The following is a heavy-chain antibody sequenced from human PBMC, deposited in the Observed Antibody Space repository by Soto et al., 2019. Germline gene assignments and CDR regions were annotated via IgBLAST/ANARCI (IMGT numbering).Heavy chain of an antibody. Sequence: PGGSLRLSCAASGFTFRNYGIHWVRQAPGKGLEWVSDIRFNRSTEYYADSVKGRVTISRDNAKNTLYLQMNSLRDEDTAVYYCARDHSHIVLVPAASGGGGMDVWGQGTTVTVSS. J-gene: IGHJ6*02. D-gene: IGHD2-2*01. V-gene: IGHV3-33*08. CDR2: IRFNRSTE. CDR3: ARDHSHIVLVPAASGGGGMDV. CDR1: GFTFRNYG.